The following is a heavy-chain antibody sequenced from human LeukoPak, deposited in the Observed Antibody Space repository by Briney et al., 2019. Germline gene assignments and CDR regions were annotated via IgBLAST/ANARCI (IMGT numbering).Heavy chain of an antibody. V-gene: IGHV1-46*01. CDR2: IYPRDGST. J-gene: IGHJ4*02. Sequence: ASVKVSCKASGYSFTSNYIHWVRQAPGQGLEWMGMIYPRDGSTSYAQKFQGRVTVTRDTSTSTVHMELSGLRSEDTAVYYCARDQEGYDYWGQGTLVTVSS. D-gene: IGHD5-24*01. CDR1: GYSFTSNY. CDR3: ARDQEGYDY.